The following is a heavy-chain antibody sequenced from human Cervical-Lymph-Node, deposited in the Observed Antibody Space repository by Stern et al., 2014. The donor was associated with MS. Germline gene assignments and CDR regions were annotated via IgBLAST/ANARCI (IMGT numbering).Heavy chain of an antibody. CDR1: GFTFSSYG. D-gene: IGHD2/OR15-2a*01. J-gene: IGHJ6*02. V-gene: IGHV3-30*03. CDR3: ARPRRPYFFRGNHHYYGMDV. CDR2: ISYDGSNE. Sequence: VQLVESGGGVVQPGRSLRLPCAASGFTFSSYGMHWVRHAPGKGLERGTLISYDGSNEYYADSLKGRLTTPRDNSKNTVYLQMNSLRPEDTAVYYCARPRRPYFFRGNHHYYGMDVWGQGTRVSVSS.